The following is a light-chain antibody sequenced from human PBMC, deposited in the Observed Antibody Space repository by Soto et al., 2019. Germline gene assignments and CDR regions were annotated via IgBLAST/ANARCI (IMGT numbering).Light chain of an antibody. V-gene: IGLV3-9*01. CDR3: QVWDSSTAAWV. J-gene: IGLJ3*02. Sequence: SYELTQPLSVSVALGQTARITCGGNNIGSKNVHWYQHKPGQAPVLVIYRDVNRPSGIPERFSGSNSGNTATLTISRAQAGDEDDYYCQVWDSSTAAWVFGGGTKLTVL. CDR2: RDV. CDR1: NIGSKN.